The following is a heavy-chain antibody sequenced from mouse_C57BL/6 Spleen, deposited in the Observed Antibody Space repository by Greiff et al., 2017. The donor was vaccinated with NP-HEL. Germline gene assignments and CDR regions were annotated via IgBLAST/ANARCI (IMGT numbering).Heavy chain of an antibody. V-gene: IGHV1-64*01. Sequence: QVHVKQPGAELVKPGASVKLSCKASGYTFTSYWMHWVKQRPGQGLEWIGMIHPNSGSTNYNEKFKSKATLTVDKSSSTAYMQLSSLTSEDSAVYYCARMGDYGSSPRFGYWGQGTTLTVSS. CDR1: GYTFTSYW. J-gene: IGHJ2*01. CDR2: IHPNSGST. CDR3: ARMGDYGSSPRFGY. D-gene: IGHD1-1*01.